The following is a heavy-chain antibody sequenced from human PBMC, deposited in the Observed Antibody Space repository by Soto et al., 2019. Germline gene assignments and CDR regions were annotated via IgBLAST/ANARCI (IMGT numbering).Heavy chain of an antibody. CDR2: IYYSGST. V-gene: IGHV4-59*01. CDR1: GGSISSFY. J-gene: IGHJ5*02. D-gene: IGHD2-2*01. CDR3: ARDRYCGSTSCYDNWFDP. Sequence: PSETLSLTCTVSGGSISSFYWSWIRQPPGKGLEWIGNIYYSGSTNYNPSLKSRVTISVDTSKNQFFLKLSSVTAADTAVYYCARDRYCGSTSCYDNWFDPWGQGTLVTVSS.